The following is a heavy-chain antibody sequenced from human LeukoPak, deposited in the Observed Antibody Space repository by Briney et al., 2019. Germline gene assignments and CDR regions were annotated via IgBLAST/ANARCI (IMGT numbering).Heavy chain of an antibody. Sequence: GGSLRLSCAASGFTFSTYNMHWVRQAPGKGLEWVAIISYDGSKDYYADSVKGRFAISRDNSRNTLYLQMSSLRAEDTAVYYCATGYYDVLTGYPTPIDYWGQGTLVTVSS. D-gene: IGHD3-9*01. J-gene: IGHJ4*02. CDR1: GFTFSTYN. CDR2: ISYDGSKD. V-gene: IGHV3-30*09. CDR3: ATGYYDVLTGYPTPIDY.